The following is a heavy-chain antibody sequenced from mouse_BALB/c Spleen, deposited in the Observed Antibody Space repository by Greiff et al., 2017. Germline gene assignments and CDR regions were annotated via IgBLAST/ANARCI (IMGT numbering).Heavy chain of an antibody. J-gene: IGHJ2*01. Sequence: VQLQQPGAELVKPGAPVKLSCKASGYTFTSYWMNWVKQRPGRGLEWIGRIDPSDSETHYNQKFKDKATLTVDKSSSTAYIQLSSLTSEDSAVYYCARSRGYGYNFDYWGQGTTLTVSS. CDR1: GYTFTSYW. CDR3: ARSRGYGYNFDY. CDR2: IDPSDSET. D-gene: IGHD1-2*01. V-gene: IGHV1-69*02.